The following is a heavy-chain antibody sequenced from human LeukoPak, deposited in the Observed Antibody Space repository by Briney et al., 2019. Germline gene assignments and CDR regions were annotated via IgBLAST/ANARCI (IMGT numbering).Heavy chain of an antibody. D-gene: IGHD5-24*01. CDR2: INTDESST. Sequence: PGGSLRLSCAASGFTFSSYWMHWVRQVPGKGLVWVSRINTDESSTTYADSVKGRFTISRDNAKNTLYLQMNSLRAEDTAVYYCARGNTGYNYGYLDYWGQGTLVTVSS. CDR1: GFTFSSYW. J-gene: IGHJ4*02. CDR3: ARGNTGYNYGYLDY. V-gene: IGHV3-74*01.